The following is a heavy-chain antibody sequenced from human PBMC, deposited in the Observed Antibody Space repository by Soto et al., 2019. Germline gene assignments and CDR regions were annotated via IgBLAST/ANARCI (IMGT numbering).Heavy chain of an antibody. Sequence: EVQLLESGGGLVQPGGSLRLSCAASGFSLSGYAMSWVRQAPGKGLEWVSSIRRSGGSTFYADSVEGRFTISRDDSKNTLYLQMDSLRVEDTAVYHCAKNRGSRNPFFYDMAVWGQGTTVTVSS. CDR2: IRRSGGST. J-gene: IGHJ6*02. CDR1: GFSLSGYA. V-gene: IGHV3-23*01. D-gene: IGHD7-27*01. CDR3: AKNRGSRNPFFYDMAV.